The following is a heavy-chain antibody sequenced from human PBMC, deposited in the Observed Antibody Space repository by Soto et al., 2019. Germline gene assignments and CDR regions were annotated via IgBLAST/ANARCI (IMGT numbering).Heavy chain of an antibody. CDR1: GFTFSDYL. CDR2: IKQDGNEK. D-gene: IGHD6-19*01. Sequence: EVQLVDSGGALVQPGESLRLSCAASGFTFSDYLMTWVRQAPGKGLEWAATIKQDGNEKYYVDSVKGRFTISRDNAKNSLYLQLNALRAEDTAVYYCAIGHWLGKWGQGTLVTVSS. J-gene: IGHJ4*02. V-gene: IGHV3-7*01. CDR3: AIGHWLGK.